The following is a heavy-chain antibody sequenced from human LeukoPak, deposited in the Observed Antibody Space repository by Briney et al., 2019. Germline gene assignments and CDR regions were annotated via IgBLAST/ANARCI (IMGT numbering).Heavy chain of an antibody. J-gene: IGHJ5*02. CDR3: ARDVKYYYDSSGFHNWFDP. V-gene: IGHV3-66*02. CDR1: GVTVSSNY. CDR2: IYSGGST. Sequence: PGGSLRLSCSASGVTVSSNYMSWVRQAPGKGLEWGLVIYSGGSTYYADSVKGRFTISRDNSKNTLYLQMNSLRAEDTAVYYCARDVKYYYDSSGFHNWFDPWGQGTLVTVSS. D-gene: IGHD3-22*01.